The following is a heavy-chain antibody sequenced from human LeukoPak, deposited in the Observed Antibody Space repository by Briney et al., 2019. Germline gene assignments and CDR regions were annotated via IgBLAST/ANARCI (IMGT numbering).Heavy chain of an antibody. CDR1: GFTFSNAW. CDR2: IKSKTDGGTT. Sequence: GGSLRLSCAASGFTFSNAWMSWVRQAPGKGLEWAGRIKSKTDGGTTDYAAPVKGRFTISRDDSKNTLYLQMNSLKTEDTAVYYCTTEGPAAIDYWGQGTLVTVSS. J-gene: IGHJ4*02. V-gene: IGHV3-15*01. CDR3: TTEGPAAIDY. D-gene: IGHD2-2*01.